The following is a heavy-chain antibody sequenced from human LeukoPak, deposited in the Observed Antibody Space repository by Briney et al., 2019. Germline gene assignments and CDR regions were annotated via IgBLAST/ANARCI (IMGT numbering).Heavy chain of an antibody. Sequence: SETLSLTCTVSGGSISSSSYYWGWIRQPPGKGLEWIGSIYYSGSTYYNPSLKSRLTISADTSKSQFSLRLTSVTSADTAIYYCARGRKYCSGGGCYANWFDPWGQGTLVTVSS. J-gene: IGHJ5*02. V-gene: IGHV4-39*07. D-gene: IGHD2-15*01. CDR2: IYYSGST. CDR3: ARGRKYCSGGGCYANWFDP. CDR1: GGSISSSSYY.